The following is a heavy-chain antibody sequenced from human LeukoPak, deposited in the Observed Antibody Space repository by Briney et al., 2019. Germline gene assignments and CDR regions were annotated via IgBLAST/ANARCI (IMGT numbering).Heavy chain of an antibody. D-gene: IGHD6-13*01. CDR2: ISPSGGST. J-gene: IGHJ4*02. Sequence: ASVKVSCKAFGYTFTSNYMHWVRQAPGQGPEWMGVISPSGGSTTYAQKFQGRVTMTRDMSTSTVYMELSSLRSEDTAVYYCARDPPYRAAASNAFDYWGQGTLVTVSS. CDR3: ARDPPYRAAASNAFDY. V-gene: IGHV1-46*01. CDR1: GYTFTSNY.